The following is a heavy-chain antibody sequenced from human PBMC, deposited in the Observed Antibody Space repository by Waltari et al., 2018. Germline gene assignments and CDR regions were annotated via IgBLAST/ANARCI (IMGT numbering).Heavy chain of an antibody. D-gene: IGHD2-15*01. CDR3: ARDGEYCSGDKCYSYWYFDL. Sequence: EVQLVESGGGLVQPGGSLRLSCAVSGFDFSSYWMSWVRQVPGKGLEWGANIKQDGMGIYYVDSVKGRFTISRDNAKNSLYLQMNSLRAEDTAMYYCARDGEYCSGDKCYSYWYFDLWGRGTLVTVSS. V-gene: IGHV3-7*01. CDR2: IKQDGMGI. CDR1: GFDFSSYW. J-gene: IGHJ2*01.